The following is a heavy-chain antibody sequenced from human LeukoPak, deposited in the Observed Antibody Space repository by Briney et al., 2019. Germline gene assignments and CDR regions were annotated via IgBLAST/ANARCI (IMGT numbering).Heavy chain of an antibody. CDR1: GGSISSYY. V-gene: IGHV4-59*12. J-gene: IGHJ4*02. CDR3: ARSLVAAIDY. Sequence: SETLSLTCTVSGGSISSYYWSWIRQPPGKGLEWIGYIYYSGSTNYNPSLKSRVTISVDTSKNQFSLKLSSVTAADTAVYYCARSLVAAIDYWGQGTLVTVS. D-gene: IGHD6-25*01. CDR2: IYYSGST.